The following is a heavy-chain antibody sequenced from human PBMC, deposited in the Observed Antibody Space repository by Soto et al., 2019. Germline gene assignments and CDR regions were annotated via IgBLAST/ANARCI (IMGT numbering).Heavy chain of an antibody. V-gene: IGHV2-26*01. CDR2: IFSNDEK. J-gene: IGHJ3*02. D-gene: IGHD6-19*01. Sequence: QVTLKESGPVLVKPTETLTLTCTVSGFSLSNARMGVSWIRQPPGKALEWLAHIFSNDEKSYSTSLKSRLTISKDTSKSQVVLTMTNMDPVDTATYYCARIQVQQWLVRRTQNAFDIWGQGTMVTVSS. CDR3: ARIQVQQWLVRRTQNAFDI. CDR1: GFSLSNARMG.